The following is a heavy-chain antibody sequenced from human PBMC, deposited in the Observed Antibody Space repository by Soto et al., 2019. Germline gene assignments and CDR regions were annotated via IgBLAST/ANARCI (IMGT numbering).Heavy chain of an antibody. CDR1: GGSISSYY. D-gene: IGHD3-22*01. V-gene: IGHV4-59*01. CDR2: IYYSGST. J-gene: IGHJ4*02. CDR3: ARNYDSSGYYPLVY. Sequence: PSETLSLTCTVSGGSISSYYWSWIRQPPGKGLEWIGYIYYSGSTNYNPSLKSRVTISVDTSKNQFSLKLSSVTAADTAVYYCARNYDSSGYYPLVYWGQGTLVTVSS.